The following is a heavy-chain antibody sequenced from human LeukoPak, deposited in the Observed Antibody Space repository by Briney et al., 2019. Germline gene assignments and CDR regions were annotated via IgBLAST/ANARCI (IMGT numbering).Heavy chain of an antibody. D-gene: IGHD2-8*01. CDR1: GYTFTSYG. CDR3: ARGHYCTNGVCYLHYFDY. J-gene: IGHJ4*02. Sequence: ASVKVSCKASGYTFTSYGISWVRQAPEQGLEWMGWISAYNGNTNYAQKLQGRDTMTTDTSTSTAYMELRSLRSDDTAVYYCARGHYCTNGVCYLHYFDYWGQGTLVTVSS. CDR2: ISAYNGNT. V-gene: IGHV1-18*01.